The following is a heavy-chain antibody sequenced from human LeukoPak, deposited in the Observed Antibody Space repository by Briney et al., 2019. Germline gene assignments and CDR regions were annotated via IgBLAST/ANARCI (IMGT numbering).Heavy chain of an antibody. D-gene: IGHD6-13*01. CDR1: GGSISSTSYY. V-gene: IGHV4-39*01. Sequence: PSETLSLTCIVSGGSISSTSYYWGWIRQPPGKGLEWIGSIYYSGSTYYNPSIKSRLIISVDTSKNQFSLKLSSVTAADTAVYYCARHDRIIASPLVWGQRTLVTVSS. CDR3: ARHDRIIASPLV. J-gene: IGHJ4*02. CDR2: IYYSGST.